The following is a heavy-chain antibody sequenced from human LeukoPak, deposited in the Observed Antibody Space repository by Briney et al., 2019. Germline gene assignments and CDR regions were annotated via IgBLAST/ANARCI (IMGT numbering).Heavy chain of an antibody. J-gene: IGHJ4*02. D-gene: IGHD3-3*01. CDR2: IYYSGST. Sequence: SETLSLTCTVSGGSISSYYWSWIRQPPGKGLEWIGYIYYSGSTNYNPSLTSRVTISVDTSKNHSSLKLSSVTAADTAVYYCARQSFTIFGVVTNFDYWGQGTLVTVSS. V-gene: IGHV4-59*08. CDR1: GGSISSYY. CDR3: ARQSFTIFGVVTNFDY.